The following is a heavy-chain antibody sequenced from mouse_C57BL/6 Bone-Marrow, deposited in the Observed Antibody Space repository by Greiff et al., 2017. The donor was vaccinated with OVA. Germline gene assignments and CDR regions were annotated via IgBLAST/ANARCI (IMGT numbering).Heavy chain of an antibody. J-gene: IGHJ2*01. CDR2: IYIGNGYT. V-gene: IGHV1-58*01. CDR1: GYTFTSYG. D-gene: IGHD1-1*01. CDR3: ARGGYYYGSSYY. Sequence: VHVKQSGAELVRPGSSVKMSCKTSGYTFTSYGITWVKQRPGQGLEWIGYIYIGNGYTEYNEKLKGKATLNSDTSSSTAYMQLSSLTSEDSAIYFCARGGYYYGSSYYWGQGTTLTVSS.